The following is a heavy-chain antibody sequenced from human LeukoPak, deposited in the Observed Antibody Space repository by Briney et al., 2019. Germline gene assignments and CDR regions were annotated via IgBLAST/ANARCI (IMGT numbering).Heavy chain of an antibody. CDR3: ARHVASGGSGVDY. CDR2: ISYDGSNK. J-gene: IGHJ4*02. V-gene: IGHV3-30*04. CDR1: GFTSSSYA. D-gene: IGHD3-10*01. Sequence: PGRSLRLSCAASGFTSSSYAMHWVRQAPGKGLEWVAVISYDGSNKYYADSVKGRFTISRDNSKNTLYLQMNSLRAEDTAVYYCARHVASGGSGVDYWGQGTLVTVSS.